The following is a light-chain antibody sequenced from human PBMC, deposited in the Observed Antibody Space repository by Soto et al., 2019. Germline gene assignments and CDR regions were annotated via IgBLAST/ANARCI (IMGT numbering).Light chain of an antibody. CDR2: GAS. V-gene: IGKV3-15*01. CDR1: QNVANY. CDR3: QQYNSWPPIT. J-gene: IGKJ5*01. Sequence: IVLTQSPATLSLSPGERATLSCRASQNVANYLDWYQHKPGQAPRLLIYGASTRATGIPARFSGSGSGTEFTLSISSLQSEDFAVYYCQQYNSWPPITFGQGTRLEI.